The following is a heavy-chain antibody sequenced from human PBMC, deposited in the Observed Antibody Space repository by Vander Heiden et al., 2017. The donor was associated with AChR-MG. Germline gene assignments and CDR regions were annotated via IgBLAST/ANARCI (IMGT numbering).Heavy chain of an antibody. CDR1: GGSISSSSYY. Sequence: QLQLQESGPGLVKPSETLSLTCTVSGGSISSSSYYWGWIRQPPGKGLEWIGSIYYSGSTYYNPSLKSRVTISVDTSKNQFSLKLSSVTAADTAVYYCARHFSPAVAAYGGMDVWGQGTTVTVSS. CDR3: ARHFSPAVAAYGGMDV. V-gene: IGHV4-39*01. D-gene: IGHD6-19*01. CDR2: IYYSGST. J-gene: IGHJ6*02.